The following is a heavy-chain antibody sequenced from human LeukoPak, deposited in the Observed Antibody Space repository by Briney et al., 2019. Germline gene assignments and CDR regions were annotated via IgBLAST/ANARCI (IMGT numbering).Heavy chain of an antibody. CDR2: IIPIFGTA. V-gene: IGHV1-69*01. D-gene: IGHD5-18*01. Sequence: GSSVKVSCKASGGTFSSYAIGWVRQAPGQGLEWMGGIIPIFGTANYAQKFQGRVTITADESTSTAYMELSSLRSEDTAVYYCARDRGIQLKRIDDAFDIWGQGTMVTVSS. CDR1: GGTFSSYA. CDR3: ARDRGIQLKRIDDAFDI. J-gene: IGHJ3*02.